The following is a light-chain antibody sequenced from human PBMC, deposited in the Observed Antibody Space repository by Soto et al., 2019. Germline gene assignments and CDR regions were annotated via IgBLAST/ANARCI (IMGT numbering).Light chain of an antibody. Sequence: EIVLTQSPATLSLSPGERATLSCRASQSLSSYLAWYQQKPGQAPRLLMYDASNRATGIPARFSGSGSGTDFTLTISSLEPEDFAVYYCQHSRAFGQGTKVDI. V-gene: IGKV3-11*01. CDR2: DAS. CDR3: QHSRA. CDR1: QSLSSY. J-gene: IGKJ1*01.